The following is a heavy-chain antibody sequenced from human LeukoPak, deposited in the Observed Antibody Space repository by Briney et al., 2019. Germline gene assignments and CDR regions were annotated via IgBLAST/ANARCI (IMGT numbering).Heavy chain of an antibody. CDR3: AKDRATVTPGYFDY. CDR1: GFTFSSYA. D-gene: IGHD4-17*01. V-gene: IGHV3-23*01. J-gene: IGHJ4*02. Sequence: PGGSLRLSCAASGFTFSSYAMSGVRQAPGKALECVSVISGSGGSTYYADSVKGRFTISRDNSKNTLYLQINSLRAEDTAVYYCAKDRATVTPGYFDYWGQGTLVTVSS. CDR2: ISGSGGST.